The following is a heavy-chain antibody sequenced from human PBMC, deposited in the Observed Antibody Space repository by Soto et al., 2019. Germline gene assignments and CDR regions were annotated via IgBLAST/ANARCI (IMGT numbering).Heavy chain of an antibody. V-gene: IGHV3-64D*06. CDR2: VRGNGDPP. CDR1: GFTFSSYA. Sequence: GGSLSLSCSASGFTFSSYAMHWVRQAPGKGLEYVSGVRGNGDPPFYADSVKGRFTISRDNSKNTLYLQMSGLSADDTAVYYCVKSRGGNNFDFFDWGQGALVTAPQ. D-gene: IGHD5-12*01. J-gene: IGHJ4*02. CDR3: VKSRGGNNFDFFD.